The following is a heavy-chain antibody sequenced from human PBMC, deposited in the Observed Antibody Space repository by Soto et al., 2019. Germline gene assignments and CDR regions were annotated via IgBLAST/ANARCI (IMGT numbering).Heavy chain of an antibody. CDR3: ARQVLLWFGSGHYYYYYGMDV. Sequence: PSETLSLTCAVYGGSFSGYYWSWIRKPPGKGLEWIGEINHSGSTNYNPSLKSRVTISVDTSKNQFSLKLSSVTAADTAVYYCARQVLLWFGSGHYYYYYGMDVWGQGTTVTSP. J-gene: IGHJ6*02. V-gene: IGHV4-34*01. CDR1: GGSFSGYY. D-gene: IGHD3-10*01. CDR2: INHSGST.